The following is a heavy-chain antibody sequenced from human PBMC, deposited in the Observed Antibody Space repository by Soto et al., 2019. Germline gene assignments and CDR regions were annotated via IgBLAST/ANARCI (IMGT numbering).Heavy chain of an antibody. D-gene: IGHD2-2*01. CDR1: GFTFSSYS. Sequence: GGSLRLSCAASGFTFSSYSMNWVRQAPGKGLEWVSSISSSSSYIYYADSVKGRFTISRDNAKNSLYLQMNSLRAEDTAVYYYARARTELGYCSSTSCRPFDPWGQGTLVTVSS. CDR3: ARARTELGYCSSTSCRPFDP. CDR2: ISSSSSYI. J-gene: IGHJ5*02. V-gene: IGHV3-21*01.